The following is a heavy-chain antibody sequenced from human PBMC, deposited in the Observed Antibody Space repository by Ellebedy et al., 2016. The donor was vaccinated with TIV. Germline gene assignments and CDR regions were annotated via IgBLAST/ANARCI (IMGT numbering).Heavy chain of an antibody. D-gene: IGHD6-13*01. J-gene: IGHJ4*02. Sequence: KVSCKASGYSFTTNWIGWVRQMPGNGLEWMAIIYPGDSDTRYSPSFQGQVNISADKSISTAYLQWSSLKASDTAMYYCAGRIVAAGTWNFDYWGQGTVVTVSS. CDR3: AGRIVAAGTWNFDY. V-gene: IGHV5-51*01. CDR2: IYPGDSDT. CDR1: GYSFTTNW.